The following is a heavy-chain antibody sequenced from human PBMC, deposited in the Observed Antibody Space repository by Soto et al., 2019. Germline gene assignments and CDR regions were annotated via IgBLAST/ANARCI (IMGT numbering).Heavy chain of an antibody. CDR1: VESISIYY. Sequence: PSETLSLTCTVSVESISIYYWSWIRQPPGKGLEWIGYMYYSGSTNYTPSLKSRVTISVDTSKNQFSLKLSSVTAADTAVYYWARDAGGPADYWGQGTLVTVSS. CDR3: ARDAGGPADY. J-gene: IGHJ4*02. V-gene: IGHV4-59*01. D-gene: IGHD2-15*01. CDR2: MYYSGST.